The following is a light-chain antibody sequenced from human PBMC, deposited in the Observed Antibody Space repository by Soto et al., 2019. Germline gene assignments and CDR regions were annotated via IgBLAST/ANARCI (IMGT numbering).Light chain of an antibody. J-gene: IGKJ5*01. CDR2: ESS. CDR1: QSVGTS. V-gene: IGKV3-11*01. Sequence: EIVLTQSPATLSLSTGERATLSCRASQSVGTSLAWYQQKSGQAPRLLFYESSNRATYIPARFSASGSGTDFTLTISGLEPEDFAVYYCQQRGVWPLTFGGGTRLEIK. CDR3: QQRGVWPLT.